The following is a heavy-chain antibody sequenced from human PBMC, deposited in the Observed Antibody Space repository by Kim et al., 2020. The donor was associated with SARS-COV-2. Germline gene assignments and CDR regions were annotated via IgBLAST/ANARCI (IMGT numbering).Heavy chain of an antibody. CDR2: IKQDGSEK. D-gene: IGHD5-12*01. Sequence: GGSLRLSCAASGFTFSSYWMSWVRQAPGKGLEWVANIKQDGSEKYYVDSVKGRFTISRDNAKNSLYLQMNSLRAEDTAVYYCARDSLLANSRGYSGYDLSGPYYYGMDVWGQGTTVTVSS. J-gene: IGHJ6*02. CDR3: ARDSLLANSRGYSGYDLSGPYYYGMDV. V-gene: IGHV3-7*01. CDR1: GFTFSSYW.